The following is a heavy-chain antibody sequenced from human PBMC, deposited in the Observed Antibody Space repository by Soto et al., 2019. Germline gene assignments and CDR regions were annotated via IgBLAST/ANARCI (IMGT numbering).Heavy chain of an antibody. CDR1: GFIFSDYS. J-gene: IGHJ4*02. Sequence: GGSLRLSCTPSGFIFSDYSMNWVRQAPGKGLEWISYITTTSSTMYYADSVKGRFTISRDNAKNSLYLQMNSLRADDTAVYYCARDQGGQSGNFIFDHWGQGALVTVSS. D-gene: IGHD1-26*01. V-gene: IGHV3-48*01. CDR3: ARDQGGQSGNFIFDH. CDR2: ITTTSSTM.